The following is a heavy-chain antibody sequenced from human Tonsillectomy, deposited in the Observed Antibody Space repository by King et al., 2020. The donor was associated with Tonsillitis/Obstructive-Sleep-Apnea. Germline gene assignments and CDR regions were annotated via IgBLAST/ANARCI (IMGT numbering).Heavy chain of an antibody. CDR2: ISGSGGSA. CDR1: GFTFSSYA. D-gene: IGHD6-13*01. Sequence: VQLVESGGGLVQPGGSLRLSCAASGFTFSSYAMSWVRQAPGKGLEWVSAISGSGGSAYFAASVKGRFTISRDNSKNTLYLQMNSLRAEDTAVYYCAKGGEGSSSSWYGRFDYWGQGTLVTVSS. J-gene: IGHJ4*02. CDR3: AKGGEGSSSSWYGRFDY. V-gene: IGHV3-23*04.